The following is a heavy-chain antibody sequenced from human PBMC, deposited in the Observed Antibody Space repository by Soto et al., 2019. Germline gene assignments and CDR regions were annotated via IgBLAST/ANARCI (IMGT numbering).Heavy chain of an antibody. D-gene: IGHD5-18*01. CDR2: IYYSGST. CDR3: DTQLLGLVSSIDY. V-gene: IGHV4-30-4*01. Sequence: QVQLQESGPGLVKPSQTLSLTCTVSGGSISSGDYYWSWIRQPPGKGLEWIGYIYYSGSTYYNPSLKGRVPISVDTSKNQFSLKLSSVTAADTAVYYCDTQLLGLVSSIDYWGQGTLVTVSS. J-gene: IGHJ4*02. CDR1: GGSISSGDYY.